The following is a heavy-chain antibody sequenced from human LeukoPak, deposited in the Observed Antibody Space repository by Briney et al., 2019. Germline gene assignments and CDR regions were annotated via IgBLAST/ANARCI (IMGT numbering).Heavy chain of an antibody. J-gene: IGHJ5*01. CDR1: EFSVGSNY. CDR2: IYSGGST. V-gene: IGHV3-66*01. CDR3: ARDRYSSGWFDY. D-gene: IGHD6-19*01. Sequence: GGSLRLSCAASEFSVGSNYMTWVRQAPGKGLEWVSLIYSGGSTYYADSVKGRFTISRESLRNTLYLQMNSLRAEDTAVYYCARDRYSSGWFDYWGQGTLVTVSS.